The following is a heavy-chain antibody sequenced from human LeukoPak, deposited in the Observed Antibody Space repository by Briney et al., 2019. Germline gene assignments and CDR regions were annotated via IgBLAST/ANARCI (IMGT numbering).Heavy chain of an antibody. CDR3: ARLQSYAFAL. CDR2: ISQAGSAK. Sequence: GGSLRLSCTASGSSFDSHYMSRVRQAPGKGLEWVAAISQAGSAKYYVDSVKGRFTISRDNAKNSLHVQMNSLRVEDTAVYYCARLQSYAFALWGQGTAATVSA. J-gene: IGHJ3*01. CDR1: GSSFDSHY. D-gene: IGHD4-11*01. V-gene: IGHV3-7*01.